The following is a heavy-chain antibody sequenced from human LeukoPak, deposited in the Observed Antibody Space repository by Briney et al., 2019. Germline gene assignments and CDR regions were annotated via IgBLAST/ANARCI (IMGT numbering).Heavy chain of an antibody. J-gene: IGHJ6*02. V-gene: IGHV1-46*01. CDR2: INPSGGST. CDR3: ARDRNSPNLEWLSPSYYYYGMDV. Sequence: ALVKVSCKASGYTFTSYYMHWVRQAPGQGLEWMGIINPSGGSTSYAQKFQGRVTMTRDTSTSTVYMELSSLRSEDTAAYYCARDRNSPNLEWLSPSYYYYGMDVWGQGTTVTVSS. D-gene: IGHD3-3*01. CDR1: GYTFTSYY.